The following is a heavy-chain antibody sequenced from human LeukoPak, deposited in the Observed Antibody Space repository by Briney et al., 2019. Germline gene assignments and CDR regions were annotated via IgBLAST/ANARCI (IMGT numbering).Heavy chain of an antibody. Sequence: SETLSLTCTVSGGSISSYYWSWIRQPPGKGLEWIGYIYYSGTTNYNPSLKSRVTISVDTSKNQFSLKLSSVTAADTAVYYCARYVGEKTAFDIWGQGTMVTVSS. D-gene: IGHD3-10*01. J-gene: IGHJ3*02. CDR1: GGSISSYY. CDR3: ARYVGEKTAFDI. V-gene: IGHV4-59*01. CDR2: IYYSGTT.